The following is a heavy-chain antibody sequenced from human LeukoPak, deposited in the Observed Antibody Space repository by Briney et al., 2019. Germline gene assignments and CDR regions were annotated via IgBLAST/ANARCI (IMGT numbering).Heavy chain of an antibody. CDR3: TRLGVTRSAFDI. CDR1: GYSISSGYY. D-gene: IGHD3-16*01. Sequence: KPSETLSLTCTVSGYSISSGYYWGWIRQPPGKGLEWIGSIYHSGSTYYNPSLKSRVTISVDTSKNQFSLKLSSVTAADTAVYYCTRLGVTRSAFDIWGQGTMVTVSS. CDR2: IYHSGST. J-gene: IGHJ3*02. V-gene: IGHV4-38-2*02.